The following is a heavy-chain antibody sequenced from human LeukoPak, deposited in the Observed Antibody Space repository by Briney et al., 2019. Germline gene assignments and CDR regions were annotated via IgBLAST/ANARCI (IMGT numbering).Heavy chain of an antibody. Sequence: SETLSLTCAVYGGSFSGYYWNWIRQPPGKGLEWIGEINHSGSTKYNPSLKSRVTISVDTSKNQFSLKLSSVTAADTAVYYCARKVAVAGTRGWFDPWGQGTLVTVSS. V-gene: IGHV4-34*01. CDR1: GGSFSGYY. CDR3: ARKVAVAGTRGWFDP. J-gene: IGHJ5*02. D-gene: IGHD6-19*01. CDR2: INHSGST.